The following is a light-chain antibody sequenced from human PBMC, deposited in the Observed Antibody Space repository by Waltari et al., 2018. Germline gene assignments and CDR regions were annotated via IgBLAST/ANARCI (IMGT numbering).Light chain of an antibody. Sequence: QSVLTQPPSVSGAPGQRVTISCTGSSSNIGAGYGVYWYQQLPGTAPKFLISGTDNRPSGVPDRFAASRSGTSASLVITGLQAEDEADYYCQSYDITLTAPYVFGTGTKVTVL. CDR2: GTD. J-gene: IGLJ1*01. V-gene: IGLV1-40*01. CDR1: SSNIGAGYG. CDR3: QSYDITLTAPYV.